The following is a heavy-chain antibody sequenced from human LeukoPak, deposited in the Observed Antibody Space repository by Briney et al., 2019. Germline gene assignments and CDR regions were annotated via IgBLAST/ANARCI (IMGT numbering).Heavy chain of an antibody. J-gene: IGHJ4*02. CDR2: ISGSGGST. CDR3: ARRHSSSSWGDFDY. D-gene: IGHD6-6*01. CDR1: GFTFSSCA. V-gene: IGHV3-23*01. Sequence: GGSLRLSCAASGFTFSSCAMSWVRQAPGKGLEWVSAISGSGGSTYYADSVKGRFTISRDNSKNTLYLQMNGLRAEDTAVYYCARRHSSSSWGDFDYWGQGTLVTVSS.